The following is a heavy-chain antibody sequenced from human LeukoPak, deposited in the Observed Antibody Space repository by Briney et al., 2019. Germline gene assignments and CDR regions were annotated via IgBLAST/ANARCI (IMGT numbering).Heavy chain of an antibody. CDR2: IYYSGST. CDR1: GGSITSSSYY. D-gene: IGHD2-21*02. Sequence: PSETLSLTCTVSGGSITSSSYYWGWIRQPPGKGLEWIGSIYYSGSTYYNPSLKSRVTISVDTSKNQFSLKLSSVTAADTAAHYCARGHCFGGDCYFDYWGPGTLVTVSS. V-gene: IGHV4-39*01. J-gene: IGHJ4*02. CDR3: ARGHCFGGDCYFDY.